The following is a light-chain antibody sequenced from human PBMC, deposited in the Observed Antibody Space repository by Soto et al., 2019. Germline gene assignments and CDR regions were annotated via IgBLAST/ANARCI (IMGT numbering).Light chain of an antibody. J-gene: IGLJ1*01. Sequence: QSALTQPASVSGSPGQLITISCTGTSSDVGGYNYVSWYQQHPGKAPKLMIYEVSYRPLGVSNRFSGSKSGNTASLTISGLQAEDEADYYCNSYTSSSTLVFGTGTKLTVL. CDR2: EVS. CDR3: NSYTSSSTLV. V-gene: IGLV2-14*01. CDR1: SSDVGGYNY.